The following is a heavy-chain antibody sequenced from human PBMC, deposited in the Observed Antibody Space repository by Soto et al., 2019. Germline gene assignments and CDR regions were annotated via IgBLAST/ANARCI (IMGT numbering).Heavy chain of an antibody. CDR2: IVAGTGST. J-gene: IGHJ6*02. D-gene: IGHD3-3*01. CDR1: GITFRRTA. CDR3: AEDAHRDYSWSSYPYYYYSMDD. V-gene: IGHV1-58*01. Sequence: SVKVSCKDYGITFRRTAVQWMRQARGQRLEWIGRIVAGTGSTINAQIVQERTASTSDMTTDTAYMKLSGLRPQETAIYYCAEDAHRDYSWSSYPYYYYSMDDWGQGTTVTVSS.